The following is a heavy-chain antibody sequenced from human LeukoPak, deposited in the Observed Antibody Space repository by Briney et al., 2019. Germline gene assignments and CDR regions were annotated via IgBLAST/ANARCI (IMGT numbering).Heavy chain of an antibody. CDR3: AKDRDAWGSSTSFDY. Sequence: TGGSLRLSCAASGFTFSSYGMHWVRQAPGKGLEWVAFIRYDGSNKYYADSVKGRFTISRDNSKNTLYLQMNSLRAEDTAVYYCAKDRDAWGSSTSFDYWGQGTLVTVSS. CDR2: IRYDGSNK. CDR1: GFTFSSYG. V-gene: IGHV3-30*02. J-gene: IGHJ4*02. D-gene: IGHD2-2*01.